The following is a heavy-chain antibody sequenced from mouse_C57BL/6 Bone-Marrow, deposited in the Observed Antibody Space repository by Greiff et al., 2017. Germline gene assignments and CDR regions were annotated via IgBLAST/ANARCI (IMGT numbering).Heavy chain of an antibody. CDR1: GFTFSNYW. Sequence: EVKVEESGGGLVQPGGSMKLSCVASGFTFSNYWMNWVRQSPEKGLEWVAQIRLKSDNYATHYAESVKGRFTITRDDSKSSVYLQMNNLRAEDTGIYYCTAGYYPLDYGGQGTTLTVSS. CDR3: TAGYYPLDY. V-gene: IGHV6-3*01. J-gene: IGHJ2*01. D-gene: IGHD1-1*01. CDR2: IRLKSDNYAT.